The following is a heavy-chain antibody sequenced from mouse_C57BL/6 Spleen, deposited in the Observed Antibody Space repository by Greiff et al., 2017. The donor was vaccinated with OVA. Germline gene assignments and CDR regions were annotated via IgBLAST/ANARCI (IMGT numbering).Heavy chain of an antibody. CDR3: ARGGYGYAMDY. D-gene: IGHD1-1*02. J-gene: IGHJ4*01. CDR2: ISYDGSN. V-gene: IGHV3-6*01. Sequence: EVQRVESGPGLVKPSQSLSLTCSVTGYSITSGYYWNWIRQFPGNKLEWMGYISYDGSNNYNPSLKNRISITRDTSKNQFFLKLNSVTTEDTATYYCARGGYGYAMDYWGQGTSVTVSS. CDR1: GYSITSGYY.